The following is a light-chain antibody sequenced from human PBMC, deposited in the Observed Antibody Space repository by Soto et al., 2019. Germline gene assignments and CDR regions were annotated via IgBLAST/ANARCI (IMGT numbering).Light chain of an antibody. CDR1: QTLSSY. V-gene: IGKV1-39*01. CDR2: AAS. J-gene: IGKJ2*01. Sequence: DIQMTQSPSSLSASVGDRVAITCRASQTLSSYLNWYQQKPGKAPKLLIYAASSLQSGLPSRCSGSGSGTDFTLTISSLQPEDFATYYWQQSYSTPVTFGQGTKLEIK. CDR3: QQSYSTPVT.